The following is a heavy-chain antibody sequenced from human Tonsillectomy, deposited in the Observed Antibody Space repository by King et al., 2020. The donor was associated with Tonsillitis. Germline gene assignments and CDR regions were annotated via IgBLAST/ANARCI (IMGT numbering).Heavy chain of an antibody. CDR3: ARGGGGFDY. Sequence: QVQLVQSGAEVKKPGASVKVSCKASGYTFTGYYMHWVRQAPVQGLEWLGWSNPNRGGTNFARRLQGRVTMTSDTSSRTAYMELTRLGSDDTAVYYCARGGGGFDYWGQGTLVTVSS. CDR2: SNPNRGGT. J-gene: IGHJ4*02. CDR1: GYTFTGYY. V-gene: IGHV1-2*02. D-gene: IGHD3-10*01.